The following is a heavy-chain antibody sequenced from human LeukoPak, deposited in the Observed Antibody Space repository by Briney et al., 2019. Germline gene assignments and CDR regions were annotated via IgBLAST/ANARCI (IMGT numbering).Heavy chain of an antibody. CDR1: GGSISNYY. Sequence: SSETLSLTCTVSGGSISNYYWSWIRQPPGKGLEWIGYIHYSGSTSYNPSLKSRVTISVDTSKNQFSLKLRFVTPADTAVYYCARTTEGYCSGGSCYYYYYYMGVWGKGTTVTVSS. CDR2: IHYSGST. CDR3: ARTTEGYCSGGSCYYYYYYMGV. J-gene: IGHJ6*03. V-gene: IGHV4-59*01. D-gene: IGHD2-15*01.